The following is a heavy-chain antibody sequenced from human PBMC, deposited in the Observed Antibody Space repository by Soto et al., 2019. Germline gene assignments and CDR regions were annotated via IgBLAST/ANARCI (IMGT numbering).Heavy chain of an antibody. D-gene: IGHD3-3*01. J-gene: IGHJ6*02. CDR3: AFGFTINFSYYGMDV. CDR1: GGSVNSGNYY. V-gene: IGHV4-61*01. Sequence: SETLSLTCAVFGGSVNSGNYYWSWIRQPPGKGLEWIGEMSHSGGTHFNPSLKSRVTISVDTSKNQFSLKLSSVTAADTAVYYCAFGFTINFSYYGMDVWCQGPTVTVSS. CDR2: MSHSGGT.